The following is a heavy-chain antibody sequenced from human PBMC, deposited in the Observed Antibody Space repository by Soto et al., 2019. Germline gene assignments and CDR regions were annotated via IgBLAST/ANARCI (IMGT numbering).Heavy chain of an antibody. D-gene: IGHD5-12*01. V-gene: IGHV6-1*01. Sequence: SQTLSLTCAISGDSVSSNTASWNLIRQSPSRGLEWLGRTYFRSKWYNDYAVSVKSRIIINPDTSNNQFSLQLNSVTPEDTAVYFCAKGDNLGPKTGYAFDPWGQGIRVTVS. J-gene: IGHJ5*02. CDR3: AKGDNLGPKTGYAFDP. CDR1: GDSVSSNTAS. CDR2: TYFRSKWYN.